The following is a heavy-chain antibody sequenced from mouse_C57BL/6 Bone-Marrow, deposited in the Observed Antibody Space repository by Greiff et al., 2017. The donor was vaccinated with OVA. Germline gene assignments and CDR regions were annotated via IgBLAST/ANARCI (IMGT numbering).Heavy chain of an antibody. V-gene: IGHV3-6*01. CDR1: GYSITSGYY. J-gene: IGHJ3*01. CDR2: ISYDGSN. Sequence: EVKLQESGPGLVKPSQSLSLTCSVTGYSITSGYYWNWIRQFPGNKLEWMGYISYDGSNNYNPSLKNRISITRDTSKNQFFLKLNSVTTEDTATYYCARDKYSNYVAWFAYWGQGTLVTVSA. D-gene: IGHD2-5*01. CDR3: ARDKYSNYVAWFAY.